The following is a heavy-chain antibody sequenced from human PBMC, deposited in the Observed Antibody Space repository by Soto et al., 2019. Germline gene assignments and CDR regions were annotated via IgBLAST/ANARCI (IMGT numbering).Heavy chain of an antibody. J-gene: IGHJ6*02. CDR1: GFSFNSNA. CDR2: ISGSGETP. D-gene: IGHD1-26*01. Sequence: EVQLLESGGGLVQPGGSLRLSCAASGFSFNSNAMNWVRQAPGQGLEWVAAISGSGETPFYANSVRGRFTIARDNPKRSLFLKMTSLRAEDTAVYYWAKDQAWALLSSLYSARDVWGQGPAVTVSS. V-gene: IGHV3-23*01. CDR3: AKDQAWALLSSLYSARDV.